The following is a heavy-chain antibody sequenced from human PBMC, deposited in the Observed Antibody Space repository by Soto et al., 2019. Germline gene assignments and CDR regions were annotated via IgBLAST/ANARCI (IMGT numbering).Heavy chain of an antibody. CDR2: ISSSSSTI. CDR3: ARVPQYYDSSGYGY. V-gene: IGHV3-48*02. Sequence: EVQLVVSGGGLVQPGGSLRLSCAASGFTFSSYSMNCVRQAPAKGLEWVSYISSSSSTIYDADSVKGRFTISRNNAKNSLYLQMNSLRDEEKAVYYCARVPQYYDSSGYGYWGQGTMVTVSS. J-gene: IGHJ4*02. D-gene: IGHD3-22*01. CDR1: GFTFSSYS.